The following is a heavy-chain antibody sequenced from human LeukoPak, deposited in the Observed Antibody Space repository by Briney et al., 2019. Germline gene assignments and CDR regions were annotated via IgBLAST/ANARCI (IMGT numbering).Heavy chain of an antibody. CDR3: ARVAVAGPNWFDP. V-gene: IGHV3-11*04. J-gene: IGHJ5*02. CDR2: ISSSGSTI. Sequence: GGSLRLSCAASGFTFSDYYMSWIRQAPGKGLEWVSYISSSGSTIYYADSVKGRFTISRDNAKNSLYLQMNSLRAEDTAVYYCARVAVAGPNWFDPWGQGTLVTVSS. CDR1: GFTFSDYY. D-gene: IGHD6-19*01.